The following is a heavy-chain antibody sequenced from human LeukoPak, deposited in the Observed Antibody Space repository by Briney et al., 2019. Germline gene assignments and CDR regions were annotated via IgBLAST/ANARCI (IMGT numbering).Heavy chain of an antibody. CDR2: ISGSGVSI. V-gene: IGHV3-23*01. J-gene: IGHJ1*01. CDR1: GFPFGTYG. Sequence: GGSLRLSCEGSGFPFGTYGMSWVRHAPGRGLEWVATISGSGVSIYYADSVKDRFIISRDSTENTVFLQMNSLRAEDTALYYCAKVGWYGDLKHWGQGTQVAVSS. D-gene: IGHD3-10*01. CDR3: AKVGWYGDLKH.